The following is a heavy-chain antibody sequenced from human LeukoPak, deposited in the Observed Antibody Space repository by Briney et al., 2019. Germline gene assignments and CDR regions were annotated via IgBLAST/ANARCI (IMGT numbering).Heavy chain of an antibody. V-gene: IGHV1-8*01. D-gene: IGHD3-3*01. Sequence: ASVKVSCKASGYTFTSYDINWVRQATGQGLEWMGWMNPSSGNTGYAQKFQGRVTMTRNTSISTAYMELSSLRSEDTAVYYCARAYYDFWSGYYWGFDYWGQGTLVTVSS. CDR1: GYTFTSYD. CDR3: ARAYYDFWSGYYWGFDY. CDR2: MNPSSGNT. J-gene: IGHJ4*02.